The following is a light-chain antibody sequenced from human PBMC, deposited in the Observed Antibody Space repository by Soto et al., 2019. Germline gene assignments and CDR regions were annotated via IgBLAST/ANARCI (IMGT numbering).Light chain of an antibody. V-gene: IGLV4-60*03. CDR2: LEGSGSY. CDR3: ETWDSNTHRV. J-gene: IGLJ3*02. CDR1: SGHSSYI. Sequence: QLVLTQSSSASASLGSSVKLTCTLSSGHSSYIIAWHQQQPGKAPRYLMKLEGSGSYNKGSGVPDRFSGSRSGADRYLTISNLQSEDEADYYCETWDSNTHRVFGGGTQLTVL.